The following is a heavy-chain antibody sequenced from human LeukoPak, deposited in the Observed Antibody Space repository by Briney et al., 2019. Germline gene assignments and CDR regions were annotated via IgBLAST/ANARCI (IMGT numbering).Heavy chain of an antibody. CDR1: GYTFTGYY. CDR2: INPNSGGT. CDR3: ARGGDYVWGSYRDAFDI. V-gene: IGHV1-2*02. Sequence: ASVKVSCKASGYTFTGYYMHWVRQAPGQGLEWMGWINPNSGGTNYAQKFQGRVTMTRDTSISTAYMELSRLRSDDTAVYYCARGGDYVWGSYRDAFDIWGQGTMVTVSS. J-gene: IGHJ3*02. D-gene: IGHD3-16*02.